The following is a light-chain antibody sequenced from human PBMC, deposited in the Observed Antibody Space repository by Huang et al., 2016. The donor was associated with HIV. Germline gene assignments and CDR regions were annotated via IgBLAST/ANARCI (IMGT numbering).Light chain of an antibody. J-gene: IGKJ2*01. CDR3: QKYNSAPYT. CDR2: AAS. V-gene: IGKV1-27*01. CDR1: PDIRNY. Sequence: DIHMTQYPSSLSSSVGDRVIITCRASPDIRNYLAWYQQKPGTAPKLLISAASTLQSGVPSRFSGSGSGTDFTLTIGSLHPEDVATYYCQKYNSAPYTFGQGTKLEIK.